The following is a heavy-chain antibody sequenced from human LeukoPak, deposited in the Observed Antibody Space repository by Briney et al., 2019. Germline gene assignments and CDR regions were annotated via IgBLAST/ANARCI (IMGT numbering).Heavy chain of an antibody. CDR1: GGSFSGYY. CDR3: ARGPPTDYYDSSGFYYVFDY. J-gene: IGHJ4*02. D-gene: IGHD3-22*01. Sequence: SETLSLTCAVYGGSFSGYYWSWIHQPPGKGLEWIGEINHSGSTNYNPSLKSRVTISVDTSKNQFSLKLSSVTAADTAVYFCARGPPTDYYDSSGFYYVFDYWGQGTLVTVSS. V-gene: IGHV4-34*01. CDR2: INHSGST.